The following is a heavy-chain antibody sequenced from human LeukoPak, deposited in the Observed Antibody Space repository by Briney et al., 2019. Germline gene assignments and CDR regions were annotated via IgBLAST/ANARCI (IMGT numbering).Heavy chain of an antibody. D-gene: IGHD3-10*01. CDR3: VRDGTYYYYSGNYLPNL. J-gene: IGHJ4*02. Sequence: PGGSLRLSCAASGFTFSTYWMSWVRQAPGRGLEWVANIKGDGSEDYYMGSMKGRFTISRDNAKKSLYLQMKSLGVEDTAVYYCVRDGTYYYYSGNYLPNLWGQGTLVTVSS. CDR2: IKGDGSED. V-gene: IGHV3-7*01. CDR1: GFTFSTYW.